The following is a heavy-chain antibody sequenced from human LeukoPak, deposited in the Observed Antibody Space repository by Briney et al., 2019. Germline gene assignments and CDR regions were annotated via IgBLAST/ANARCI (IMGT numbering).Heavy chain of an antibody. CDR1: GFTFSNYW. J-gene: IGHJ4*02. CDR2: IKQDGSET. V-gene: IGHV3-7*01. CDR3: AKASAGYFDY. Sequence: GGSLRLSCAASGFTFSNYWMSWVRQAPGKGLELVANIKQDGSETYYVDSVKGRFTISSDNAKNSLSLLMNSLRAEDTAVYYCAKASAGYFDYWGQGALVTVSS.